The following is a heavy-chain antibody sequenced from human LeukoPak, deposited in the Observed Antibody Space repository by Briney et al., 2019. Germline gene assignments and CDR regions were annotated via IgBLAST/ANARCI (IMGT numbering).Heavy chain of an antibody. D-gene: IGHD6-6*01. V-gene: IGHV3-20*04. CDR1: GFTFDDYG. Sequence: GGSLRLSCAASGFTFDDYGMSWVRQAPGKGLEWVSGINWNGGSTGYADSVKGRFTTSRDNAKNSLYLQMNSLRAEDTALYYCARDHSAGHIAANDYWGQGTLVTVSS. CDR3: ARDHSAGHIAANDY. J-gene: IGHJ4*02. CDR2: INWNGGST.